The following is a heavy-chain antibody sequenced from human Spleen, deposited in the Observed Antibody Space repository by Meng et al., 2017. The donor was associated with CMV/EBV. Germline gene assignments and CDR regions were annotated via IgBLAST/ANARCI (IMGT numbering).Heavy chain of an antibody. CDR3: VRDGGAIHY. V-gene: IGHV4-34*01. CDR2: INHSGST. J-gene: IGHJ4*02. Sequence: GSLRLSCTVSGGSISSYYWSWIRQPPGKGLEWIGEINHSGSTNYNPSLKSRVTISVDTSKNQFSLKLSSVTAADTAVYYCVRDGGAIHYWGQGTLVTVSS. CDR1: GGSISSYY. D-gene: IGHD3-10*01.